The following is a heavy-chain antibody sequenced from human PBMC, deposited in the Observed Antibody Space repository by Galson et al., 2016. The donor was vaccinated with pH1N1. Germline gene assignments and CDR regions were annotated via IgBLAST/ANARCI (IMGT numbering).Heavy chain of an antibody. J-gene: IGHJ4*02. Sequence: SLRLSCAASGFTFSDYAIHWVRQAPGKGLEWVALISSDGSNKDYADSVKGRFIVSRDYSKNALQMNSLKADDTDVYYCAKESLPRATLGDFDSWGQGSLVIVSS. CDR1: GFTFSDYA. CDR3: AKESLPRATLGDFDS. V-gene: IGHV3-30*18. CDR2: ISSDGSNK. D-gene: IGHD3-16*01.